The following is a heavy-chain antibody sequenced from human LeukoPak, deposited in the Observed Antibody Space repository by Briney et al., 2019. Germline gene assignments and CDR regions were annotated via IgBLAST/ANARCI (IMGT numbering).Heavy chain of an antibody. CDR3: ARLYSGVTRPFDY. J-gene: IGHJ4*02. Sequence: SETLSLTCAVSGYSISSGYYWGWIRQPPGKGLEWIGSINHRGRTYYNPSLKSRVTISVDTSKNQFSLKLSSVTAADTAVYYCARLYSGVTRPFDYWGQGTLVTVSS. D-gene: IGHD4-23*01. CDR1: GYSISSGYY. V-gene: IGHV4-38-2*01. CDR2: INHRGRT.